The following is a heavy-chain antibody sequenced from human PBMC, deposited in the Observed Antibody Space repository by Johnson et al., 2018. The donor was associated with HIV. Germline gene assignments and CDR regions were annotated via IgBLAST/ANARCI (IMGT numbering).Heavy chain of an antibody. V-gene: IGHV3-30*19. CDR2: ISYDGRDA. CDR1: GFTFSSYG. J-gene: IGHJ3*01. D-gene: IGHD3-10*01. Sequence: QVQLVESGGGVVQPGTSLRLSCAASGFTFSSYGMHWVRQAPGKGLEWVAVISYDGRDAYYADSVKGRFTSSRDNSKNTLYLQMNSLRPEDSAVYYCATLWFGEVSVYDAFDVWGQGTMVTVSS. CDR3: ATLWFGEVSVYDAFDV.